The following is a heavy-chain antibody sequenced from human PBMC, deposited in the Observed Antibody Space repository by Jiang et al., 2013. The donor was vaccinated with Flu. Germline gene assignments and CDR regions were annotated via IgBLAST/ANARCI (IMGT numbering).Heavy chain of an antibody. CDR1: GFTFSSYA. J-gene: IGHJ4*02. Sequence: VQLLESGGGVVQPGRSLRLSCAASGFTFSSYAMHWVRQAPDKGLEWVTFVSYHGSSTYHADSVKGRFTASRDNSKNTLYLQMKSLRAEDTAVYYCARGAGGSYEGYYFDYWGQGTLVTVSS. CDR3: ARGAGGSYEGYYFDY. V-gene: IGHV3-30*04. CDR2: VSYHGSST. D-gene: IGHD1-26*01.